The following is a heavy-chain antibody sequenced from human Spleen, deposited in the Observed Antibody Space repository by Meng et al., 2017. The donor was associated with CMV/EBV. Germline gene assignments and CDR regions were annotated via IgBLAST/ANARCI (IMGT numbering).Heavy chain of an antibody. CDR2: IYYSGST. CDR1: GGSLSGYY. Sequence: SETLSLTCAVYGGSLSGYYWSWIRQPPGKGLEWIGYIYYSGSTNYNPSLKSRVTISVDTSKNQFSLKLSSVTAADTAVYYCARSPDRDWFDPWGQGTLVTVSS. J-gene: IGHJ5*02. V-gene: IGHV4-59*01. CDR3: ARSPDRDWFDP.